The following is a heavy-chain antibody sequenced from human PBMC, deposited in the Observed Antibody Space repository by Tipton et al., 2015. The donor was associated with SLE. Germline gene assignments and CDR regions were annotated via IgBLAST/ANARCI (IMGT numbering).Heavy chain of an antibody. Sequence: TLSLTCTVSGGSISSGSYYWSWIRQPAGKGLEWIGRIYTSGSTNYNPSLKSRVTISVDTSKNQLSLKLSSVTAADTAVYYCARDGYDILTGHYYGMDVWGQGTTVTVSS. CDR2: IYTSGST. D-gene: IGHD3-9*01. CDR3: ARDGYDILTGHYYGMDV. CDR1: GGSISSGSYY. V-gene: IGHV4-61*02. J-gene: IGHJ6*02.